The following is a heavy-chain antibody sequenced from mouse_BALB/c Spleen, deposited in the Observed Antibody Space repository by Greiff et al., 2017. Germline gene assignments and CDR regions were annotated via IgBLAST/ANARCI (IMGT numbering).Heavy chain of an antibody. V-gene: IGHV3-6*02. CDR2: ISYDGSN. CDR1: GYSITSGYY. Sequence: EVKLMESGPGLVKPSQSLSLTCSVTGYSITSGYYWNWIRQFPGNKLEWMGYISYDGSNNYNPSLKNRISITRDTSKNQFFLKLNSVTTEDTATYYCARADDYYGSSWFAYWGQGTLVTVSA. J-gene: IGHJ3*01. D-gene: IGHD1-1*01. CDR3: ARADDYYGSSWFAY.